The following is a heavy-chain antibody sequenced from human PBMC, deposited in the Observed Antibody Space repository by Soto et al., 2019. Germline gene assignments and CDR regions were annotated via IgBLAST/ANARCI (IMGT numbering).Heavy chain of an antibody. J-gene: IGHJ4*02. Sequence: LSLTCTVSGGSISDYYWSWIRQSPEKGLEWIGLIYASGRPTYNPSLKSRVSISVDTSKNQISLRLSSVVAADAAVYYCARAHYCSSTSCYRIDYWGQGTLVTVSS. V-gene: IGHV4-59*01. CDR2: IYASGRP. CDR3: ARAHYCSSTSCYRIDY. CDR1: GGSISDYY. D-gene: IGHD2-2*01.